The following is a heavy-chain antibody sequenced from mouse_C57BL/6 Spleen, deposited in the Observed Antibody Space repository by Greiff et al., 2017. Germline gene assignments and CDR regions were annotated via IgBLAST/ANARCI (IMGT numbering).Heavy chain of an antibody. CDR3: ARDDDYDDYAMDY. J-gene: IGHJ4*01. Sequence: EVKLVESGGGLVKPGGSLKLSCAASGFTFSDYGMHWVRQAPEKGLEWVAYISSGSSTIYYADTVKGRFTISRDNAKNTLFLQMTSLRSEDTAMYYCARDDDYDDYAMDYWGQGTSVTVSS. CDR2: ISSGSSTI. V-gene: IGHV5-17*01. D-gene: IGHD2-4*01. CDR1: GFTFSDYG.